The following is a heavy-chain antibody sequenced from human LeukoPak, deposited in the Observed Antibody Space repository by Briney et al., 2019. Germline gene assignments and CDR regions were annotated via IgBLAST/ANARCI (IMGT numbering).Heavy chain of an antibody. D-gene: IGHD3-10*01. CDR1: GGSSSSYY. CDR3: ARGNGCYYH. CDR2: IYYSGST. Sequence: PSETLSLTCTVSGGSSSSYYWSWIRQSPGKGLEWIGYIYYSGSTNYNPSLKSRVTMSVDTSKNQFSLMLSSVTAADTAVYYCARGNGCYYHWGQGTLVTVSS. V-gene: IGHV4-59*01. J-gene: IGHJ5*02.